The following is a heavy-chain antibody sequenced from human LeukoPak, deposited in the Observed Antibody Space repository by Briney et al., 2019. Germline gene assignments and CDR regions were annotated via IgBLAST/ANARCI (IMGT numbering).Heavy chain of an antibody. V-gene: IGHV4-61*02. D-gene: IGHD2-2*01. CDR3: AREYCSSTSCYSPITNYYYYYYMDV. Sequence: SETLSLTCTVSGASINSDTYYWSWIRQPAGKGLEWIGRIYTSGSTNYNPSLKSRVTMSVDTSKNQFSLKLSSVTAADTAVYYCAREYCSSTSCYSPITNYYYYYYMDVWGKGTTVTISS. CDR1: GASINSDTYY. CDR2: IYTSGST. J-gene: IGHJ6*03.